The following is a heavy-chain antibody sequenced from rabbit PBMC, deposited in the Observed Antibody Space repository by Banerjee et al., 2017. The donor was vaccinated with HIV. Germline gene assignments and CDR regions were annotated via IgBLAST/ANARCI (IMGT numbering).Heavy chain of an antibody. Sequence: QSLEESGGDLVKPGASLTLTCTASGFSFSSGDDMCWVRQAPGKGLEWIACIYNGDGSTYYASWAKGRFTISKTSSTTVTLQMTSLTAADTATYFCASRYDDYGDYESDYFNLWGPGTLVTVS. J-gene: IGHJ4*01. D-gene: IGHD2-1*01. V-gene: IGHV1S40*01. CDR3: ASRYDDYGDYESDYFNL. CDR2: IYNGDGST. CDR1: GFSFSSGDD.